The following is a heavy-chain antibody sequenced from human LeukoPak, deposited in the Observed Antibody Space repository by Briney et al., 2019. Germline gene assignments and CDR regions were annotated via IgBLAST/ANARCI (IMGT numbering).Heavy chain of an antibody. V-gene: IGHV3-33*08. CDR2: IRYDGSNK. Sequence: GGSLRLSCAASGFTFSSYGMHWVRRAPGKGLEWVAFIRYDGSNKYYADSVKGRFTISRDNSKNTLYLQMNSLRAEDTAVYYCARRPPQDYYYYYMDVWGKGTTVTVSS. CDR1: GFTFSSYG. CDR3: ARRPPQDYYYYYMDV. J-gene: IGHJ6*03.